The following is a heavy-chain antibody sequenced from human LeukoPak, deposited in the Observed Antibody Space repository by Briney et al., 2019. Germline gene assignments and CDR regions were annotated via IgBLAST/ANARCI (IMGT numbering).Heavy chain of an antibody. CDR3: ARDSYGALDY. J-gene: IGHJ4*02. CDR2: ISPNSGGT. V-gene: IGHV1-2*02. Sequence: ASVKVSCKASGYTFTGYFIHWARQAPGQGLESMGWISPNSGGTNYAQKFQGRVTMTRDTSISTAYMELSRLRSDDTAVYYCARDSYGALDYWGQRTLVTVSS. CDR1: GYTFTGYF. D-gene: IGHD1-26*01.